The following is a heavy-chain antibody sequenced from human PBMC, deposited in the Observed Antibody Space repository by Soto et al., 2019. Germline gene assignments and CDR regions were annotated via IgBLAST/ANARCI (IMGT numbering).Heavy chain of an antibody. V-gene: IGHV1-8*01. Sequence: GASVKVSCKASGDTFTSYDINWGRQATGQGLEWMGWMNPNSGNTGYAQKFQGRVTMTRNTSISTAYMELSSLRSEDTAVYYCATHHPGAKPDIVVVPAAMAGAFDIWGQGTMVTVS. CDR1: GDTFTSYD. J-gene: IGHJ3*02. CDR3: ATHHPGAKPDIVVVPAAMAGAFDI. D-gene: IGHD2-2*01. CDR2: MNPNSGNT.